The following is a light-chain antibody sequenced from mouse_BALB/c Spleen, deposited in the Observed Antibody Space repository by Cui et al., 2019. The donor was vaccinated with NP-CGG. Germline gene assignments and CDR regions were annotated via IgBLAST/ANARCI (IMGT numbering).Light chain of an antibody. V-gene: IGLV1*01. CDR3: ALWYSNHWV. J-gene: IGLJ1*01. Sequence: AVVTGESAPTTSLGETVTHTCRSSTGAVTTSNYANWVQEKPDLLFTGLIGGTNNRAPGVPARFSGSLIGDKAALTITGAQTEDEAIYFCALWYSNHWVFGGGTKLTVL. CDR2: GTN. CDR1: TGAVTTSNY.